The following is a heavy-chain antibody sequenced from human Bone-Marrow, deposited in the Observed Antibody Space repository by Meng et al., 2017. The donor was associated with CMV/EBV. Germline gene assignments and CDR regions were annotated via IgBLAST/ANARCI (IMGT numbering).Heavy chain of an antibody. D-gene: IGHD6-6*01. Sequence: GGSLRLSCAACGFTFSSYDMHWVRQATGKGLEWVSAIGTAGDTYYPGSVKGQFTISRENAKNSLYLQMNSLRAEDTAVYYCAKIGIAASSDYWGQGTLVTVPQ. V-gene: IGHV3-13*03. CDR3: AKIGIAASSDY. J-gene: IGHJ4*02. CDR1: GFTFSSYD. CDR2: IGTAGDT.